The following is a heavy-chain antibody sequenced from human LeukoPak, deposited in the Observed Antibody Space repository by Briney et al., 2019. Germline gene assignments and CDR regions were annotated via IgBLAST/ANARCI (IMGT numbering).Heavy chain of an antibody. Sequence: PSETLSLTCAVSGGSISSSNWWSWVRQPPGKGLEWIGEIYHSGSTNYNPSLKSRVTISVDKSKNQFSLKLSSVTAADTAVYYCARDSSGSGSSYRFDYWGQGTLVTVSS. CDR1: GGSISSSNW. V-gene: IGHV4-4*02. CDR2: IYHSGST. D-gene: IGHD3-10*01. CDR3: ARDSSGSGSSYRFDY. J-gene: IGHJ4*02.